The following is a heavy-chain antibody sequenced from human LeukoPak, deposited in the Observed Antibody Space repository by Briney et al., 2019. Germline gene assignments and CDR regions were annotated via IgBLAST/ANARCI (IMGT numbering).Heavy chain of an antibody. Sequence: PSETLSLTCAVYGGSFSGYYWSWIRQPPGKGLEWIGEINQSGSTNYNPSLKSRVTISVDTSKKQFSLKLSSVTAADTAVYYCARGPADGSGSYYNARHAFDIWGQGTMVTVSS. CDR2: INQSGST. CDR1: GGSFSGYY. J-gene: IGHJ3*02. CDR3: ARGPADGSGSYYNARHAFDI. D-gene: IGHD3-10*01. V-gene: IGHV4-34*01.